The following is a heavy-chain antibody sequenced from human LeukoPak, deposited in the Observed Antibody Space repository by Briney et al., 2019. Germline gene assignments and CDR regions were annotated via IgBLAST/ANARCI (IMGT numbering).Heavy chain of an antibody. CDR1: GGSFSGYY. CDR2: INHSGST. CDR3: ARDAPAYYYDSSGYYGIDY. J-gene: IGHJ4*02. D-gene: IGHD3-22*01. Sequence: SETLSLTCAVYGGSFSGYYWSWIRQPPGNGLDWIGKINHSGSTNYNPSLKSRVTISVDTSKNQFSLKLSSVTAADTAVYYCARDAPAYYYDSSGYYGIDYWGQGTLVTVSS. V-gene: IGHV4-34*01.